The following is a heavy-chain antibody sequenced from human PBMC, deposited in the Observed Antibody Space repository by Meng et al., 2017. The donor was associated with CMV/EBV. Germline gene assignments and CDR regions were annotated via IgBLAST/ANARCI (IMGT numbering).Heavy chain of an antibody. CDR2: ISSSSSYI. CDR3: ARVLPDCSSTSCYGMDV. D-gene: IGHD2-2*01. V-gene: IGHV3-21*01. CDR1: GFTFSSYS. J-gene: IGHJ6*02. Sequence: GGSLRLSCAASGFTFSSYSMNWVRQAPGKGLEWVSSISSSSSYIYYADSVKGRFTTSRDNAKNSLYLQMNSLRAEDTAVYYCARVLPDCSSTSCYGMDVWGQGTTVTVSS.